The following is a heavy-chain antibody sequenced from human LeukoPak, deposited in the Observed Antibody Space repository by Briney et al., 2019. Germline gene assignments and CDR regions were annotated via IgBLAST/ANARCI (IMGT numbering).Heavy chain of an antibody. CDR1: GFTFSSYA. D-gene: IGHD6-19*01. CDR3: ARAASIAVALDY. CDR2: ISYDGSNK. V-gene: IGHV3-30-3*01. J-gene: IGHJ4*02. Sequence: GRSLRLSCAASGFTFSSYAMHWVRQAPGKGLEWVAVISYDGSNKYYADSVKGRFTISRDNSKNTLYLQMNSLRAEDTAVYYCARAASIAVALDYWGQGTLVTVSS.